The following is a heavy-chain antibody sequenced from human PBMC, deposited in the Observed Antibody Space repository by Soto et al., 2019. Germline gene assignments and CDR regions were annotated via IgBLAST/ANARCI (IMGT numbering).Heavy chain of an antibody. D-gene: IGHD6-13*01. CDR3: ARSESSSWYGGWFDP. V-gene: IGHV4-30-4*01. J-gene: IGHJ5*02. Sequence: QVQLQESGPGLVKPSQTLSLTCTVSGGSISSGDYYWSWIRQPPGKGLEWIGYIYYSGSTYYNPSLKSRVTISVDTSKNQFSLKLSSVTAADTAVYYCARSESSSWYGGWFDPWGQGTLVTVSS. CDR1: GGSISSGDYY. CDR2: IYYSGST.